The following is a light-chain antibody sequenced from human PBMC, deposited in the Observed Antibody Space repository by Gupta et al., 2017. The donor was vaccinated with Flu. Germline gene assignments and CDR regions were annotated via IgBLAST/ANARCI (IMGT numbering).Light chain of an antibody. CDR2: GAS. CDR3: QQYDSGPIT. V-gene: IGKV3-20*01. Sequence: GTLSLSPVERATLSCRASQSGSSSNLAGYQQKPGQAPRRLIYGASSRATGSPDRGSGSGSGTDVTLTISRLGPEDVAVEYCQQYDSGPITFGRGTRLEMK. CDR1: QSGSSSN. J-gene: IGKJ5*01.